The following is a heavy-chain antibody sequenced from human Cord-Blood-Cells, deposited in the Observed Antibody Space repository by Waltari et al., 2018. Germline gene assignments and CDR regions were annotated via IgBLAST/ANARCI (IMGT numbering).Heavy chain of an antibody. D-gene: IGHD3-22*01. CDR1: GFPVGLYG. V-gene: IGHV3-49*05. J-gene: IGHJ3*02. CDR3: TRARDIVVVITGPDAFDI. Sequence: EVQLVESGGCLVKPVLSLRLSCTPSGFPVGLYGMSWFRQPPGKGSRWVGFIRSKAYGGTTEYAASVKGRFTISRDDSKSIAYLQMNSLKTEDTAVYYCTRARDIVVVITGPDAFDIWGQGTMVTVSS. CDR2: IRSKAYGGTT.